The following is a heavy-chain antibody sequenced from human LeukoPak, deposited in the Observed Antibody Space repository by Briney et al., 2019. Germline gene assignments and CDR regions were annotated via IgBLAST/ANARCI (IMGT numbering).Heavy chain of an antibody. Sequence: GGSLRLSCAASGFTFSSYSMNWVRQAPGKGLEWVSAISGSGGSTYYADSVKGRFTISRDNSKNTLYLQMNSLRAEDTAVYYCAKAAFRYSSSFDYWGQGTLVTVSS. D-gene: IGHD6-6*01. CDR3: AKAAFRYSSSFDY. V-gene: IGHV3-23*01. J-gene: IGHJ4*02. CDR1: GFTFSSYS. CDR2: ISGSGGST.